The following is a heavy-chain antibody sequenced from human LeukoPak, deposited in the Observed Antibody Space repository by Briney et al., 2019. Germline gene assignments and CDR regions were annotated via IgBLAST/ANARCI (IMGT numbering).Heavy chain of an antibody. CDR1: GYTFTSYD. J-gene: IGHJ4*02. CDR2: MNPNSGNT. V-gene: IGHV1-8*01. Sequence: GASVKVSCKASGYTFTSYDINWVRQATGQGLKWMGWMNPNSGNTGYAQKFQGRVTMTRNTSISTAYMELSSLRSEDTAVYYCARALRWCSGGSCYRYYFDYWGQGTLVTVSS. CDR3: ARALRWCSGGSCYRYYFDY. D-gene: IGHD2-15*01.